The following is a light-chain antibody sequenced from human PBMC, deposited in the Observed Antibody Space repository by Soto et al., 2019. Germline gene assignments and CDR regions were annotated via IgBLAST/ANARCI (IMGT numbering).Light chain of an antibody. Sequence: SYELTQPPSVSVAPGKTARITCGGNNIGSKSVHWYQQKPGQAPVLVIYYDSDRPSGIPERFSGSNSGKTATLTISRVEAGDEADYYCQVWDSSSDHSVVFGGGTKLTVL. CDR3: QVWDSSSDHSVV. J-gene: IGLJ2*01. CDR2: YDS. CDR1: NIGSKS. V-gene: IGLV3-21*04.